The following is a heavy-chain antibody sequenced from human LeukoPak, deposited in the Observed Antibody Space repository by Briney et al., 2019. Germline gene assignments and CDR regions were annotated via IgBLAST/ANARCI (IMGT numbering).Heavy chain of an antibody. Sequence: GASLKISCKGSDNSFTNCWIVWVRQMPGKGLEWVGIIYPGDSDTRYSPTFQGQVTISADRSTTTAYLQWSGLKASDTAMYYCARSIDSTTSTLPYWGQGTQVTVSS. V-gene: IGHV5-51*01. CDR3: ARSIDSTTSTLPY. CDR2: IYPGDSDT. CDR1: DNSFTNCW. J-gene: IGHJ4*02. D-gene: IGHD5-24*01.